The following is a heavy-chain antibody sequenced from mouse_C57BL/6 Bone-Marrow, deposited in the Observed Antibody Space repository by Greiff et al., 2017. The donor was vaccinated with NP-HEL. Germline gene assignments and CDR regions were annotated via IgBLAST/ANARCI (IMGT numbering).Heavy chain of an antibody. CDR2: INPNNGGT. CDR3: AIYDFDY. CDR1: GYTFTDYN. J-gene: IGHJ2*01. D-gene: IGHD1-1*01. Sequence: VQLQQSGPELVKPGASVKIPCKASGYTFTDYNMDWVKQSHGTSLEWIGDINPNNGGTIYNQKFKGKSTLTVDKSSSTAYMELRSLTSEYTSVYYCAIYDFDYWGQGTTLTVSS. V-gene: IGHV1-18*01.